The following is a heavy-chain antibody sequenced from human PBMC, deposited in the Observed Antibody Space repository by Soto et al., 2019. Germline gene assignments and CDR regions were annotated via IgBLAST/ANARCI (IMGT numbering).Heavy chain of an antibody. J-gene: IGHJ6*02. D-gene: IGHD6-25*01. CDR2: INHSGST. CDR3: AKERLPRDFYYGMDG. CDR1: GGSFSDYY. V-gene: IGHV4-34*01. Sequence: PSEPLSLTSAVSGGSFSDYYWNWIRQPPGKGLEWIGEINHSGSTKYNPSLKSRLSISVDTSKSQFSLRLSSVTAADTAVYYCAKERLPRDFYYGMDGWGQGTTVTVSS.